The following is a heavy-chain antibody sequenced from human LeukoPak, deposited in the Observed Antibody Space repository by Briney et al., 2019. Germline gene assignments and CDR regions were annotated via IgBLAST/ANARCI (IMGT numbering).Heavy chain of an antibody. V-gene: IGHV3-23*01. CDR2: ISGSGGST. Sequence: GGSLRLSCAASGFTFSSYAMSWVRQAPGKGLGWVSAISGSGGSTYYVDSVKGRFTISRDNSKNTLYLQMNSLRAEDTAVYYCAKDSWDSYYFDYWGQGTLVTVSS. CDR1: GFTFSSYA. J-gene: IGHJ4*02. CDR3: AKDSWDSYYFDY. D-gene: IGHD1-26*01.